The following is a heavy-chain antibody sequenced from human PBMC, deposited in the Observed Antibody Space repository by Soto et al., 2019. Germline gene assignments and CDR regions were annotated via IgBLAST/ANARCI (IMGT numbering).Heavy chain of an antibody. D-gene: IGHD5-18*01. J-gene: IGHJ6*02. CDR3: ARVAAMVSGKSHYYYGMYV. V-gene: IGHV1-69*01. CDR1: GGTFSSYA. Sequence: QVQLVQSGAEVKKPGSSVKVSCKASGGTFSSYAISWVRQAPGQGLEWIGGIIPIFGTANYAQKFQGRVTITADESTSTAYMELSSLRSEDTAVYYCARVAAMVSGKSHYYYGMYVWGQGTTVTVSS. CDR2: IIPIFGTA.